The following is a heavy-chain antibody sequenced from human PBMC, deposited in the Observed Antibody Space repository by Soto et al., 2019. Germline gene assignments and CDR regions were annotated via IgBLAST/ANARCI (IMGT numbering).Heavy chain of an antibody. CDR1: GGSISGYY. J-gene: IGHJ6*02. CDR2: IYYSGST. V-gene: IGHV4-59*01. Sequence: PSETLSLTCTVSGGSISGYYWSWIRQPPGKELEWIGYIYYSGSTNYNPSLKSRVTISVDTSKNQFSLKLSSVTAVDTAVYYCARDETGFGYYGMDVWG. D-gene: IGHD3-16*01. CDR3: ARDETGFGYYGMDV.